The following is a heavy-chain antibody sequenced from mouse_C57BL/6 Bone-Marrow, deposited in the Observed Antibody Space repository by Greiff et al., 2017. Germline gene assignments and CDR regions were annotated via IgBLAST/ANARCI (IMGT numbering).Heavy chain of an antibody. Sequence: QVQLQQSGAELVRPGASVKLSCKASGYTFTDYYINWVKQRPGQGLEWIARIYPGSGNTYYNEKFKGKATLTAEKSSSTAYMQLSSLTSEDSAVYFCARGGTTVSSWGFAYWGQGTLVTVSA. CDR1: GYTFTDYY. CDR3: ARGGTTVSSWGFAY. V-gene: IGHV1-76*01. CDR2: IYPGSGNT. J-gene: IGHJ3*01. D-gene: IGHD1-1*01.